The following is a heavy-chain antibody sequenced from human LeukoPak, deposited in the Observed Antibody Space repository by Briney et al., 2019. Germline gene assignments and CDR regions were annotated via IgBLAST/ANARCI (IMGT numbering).Heavy chain of an antibody. CDR2: LYPSGST. CDR3: AGGHYPLEY. CDR1: GGSINSGY. J-gene: IGHJ4*02. Sequence: PSETLSLICSVSGGSINSGYWSWVRQPPGKGLEWIGLLYPSGSTNYNPSLKSRVTVSVDTSRTQFSLKLSSMTAADTAVYYCAGGHYPLEYWGQGTLVTVSS. V-gene: IGHV4-59*01. D-gene: IGHD1-26*01.